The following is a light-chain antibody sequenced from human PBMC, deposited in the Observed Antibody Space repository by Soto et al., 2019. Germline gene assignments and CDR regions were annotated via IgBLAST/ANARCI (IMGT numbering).Light chain of an antibody. CDR3: QQYESYWT. V-gene: IGKV1-5*03. J-gene: IGKJ1*01. CDR2: KAS. CDR1: QSIGSF. Sequence: DIQMTQSPSTLSASVGDRVTITCRASQSIGSFLAWYQQKPGKTPKLLIYKASILEGGVPSRFSGSGSGTEFPPTIGSLRPVDFATYYCQQYESYWTFGQGTKVDMK.